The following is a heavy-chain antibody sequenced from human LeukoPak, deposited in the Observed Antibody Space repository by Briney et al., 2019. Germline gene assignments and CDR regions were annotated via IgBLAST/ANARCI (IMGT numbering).Heavy chain of an antibody. D-gene: IGHD3-16*01. CDR2: ISGSGGST. CDR1: GFTFSSYA. J-gene: IGHJ4*02. Sequence: PGGSLRLSCAASGFTFSSYAMSWVRQAPGKGLEWVSAISGSGGSTYYADSVKGRFTISRDNSKNTLYLQMNSLRAEDTAVYYGGGGGGGGPSDYWGQGTLVTVSS. CDR3: GGGGGGGPSDY. V-gene: IGHV3-23*01.